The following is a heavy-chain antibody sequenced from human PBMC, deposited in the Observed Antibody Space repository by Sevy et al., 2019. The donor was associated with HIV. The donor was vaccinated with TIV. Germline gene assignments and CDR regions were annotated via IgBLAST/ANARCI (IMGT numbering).Heavy chain of an antibody. CDR3: ASEGIAVTFDY. CDR1: GFTFSSYW. D-gene: IGHD6-19*01. J-gene: IGHJ4*02. Sequence: GGSLRLSCAASGFTFSSYWMSWVRRAPGKGLEWVANIKQDGSEKYYVDSVKGRFTISRDNAKNSLYLQMNSLRAEDTAVYYCASEGIAVTFDYWGQGTLVTVSS. CDR2: IKQDGSEK. V-gene: IGHV3-7*01.